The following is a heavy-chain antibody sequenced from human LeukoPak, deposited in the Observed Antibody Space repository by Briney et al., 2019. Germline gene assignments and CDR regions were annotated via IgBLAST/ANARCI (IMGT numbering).Heavy chain of an antibody. Sequence: GGSLRLSCAASGFTFSSYAMSWVRQAPGKGLEWVSAISGSGGSTYYADSVKGRFTISRDNAKNSLYLQMNSLRAEDTAVYYCARAHRGAAAGNWGQGTLVTVSS. CDR2: ISGSGGST. CDR3: ARAHRGAAAGN. D-gene: IGHD6-13*01. J-gene: IGHJ4*02. V-gene: IGHV3-23*01. CDR1: GFTFSSYA.